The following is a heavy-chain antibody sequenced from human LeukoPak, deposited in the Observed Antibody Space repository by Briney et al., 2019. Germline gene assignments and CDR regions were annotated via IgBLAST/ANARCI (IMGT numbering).Heavy chain of an antibody. V-gene: IGHV4-31*03. J-gene: IGHJ4*02. CDR1: GGSISSGGYY. D-gene: IGHD4-17*01. CDR2: IYYSGST. CDR3: ARSTVTGGGDY. Sequence: SETLSLTCTVSGGSISSGGYYWSWIRQHPGKGVEWIGYIYYSGSTYYNPSLKSRVTISVDTSKNQFSLKLSSVTAADTAVYYCARSTVTGGGDYWGQGTLVTVSS.